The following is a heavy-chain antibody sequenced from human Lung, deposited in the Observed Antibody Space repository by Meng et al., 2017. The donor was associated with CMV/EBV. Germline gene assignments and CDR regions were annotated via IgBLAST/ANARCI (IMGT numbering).Heavy chain of an antibody. D-gene: IGHD6-13*01. Sequence: ASVXVSXKASGYTFTSYDINWVRQATGQGLEWMGWMNPNSGNTGYAQKFQGRVTMTRNTSISTAYMELSSLRSEDTAVYYCARNPYSSPGPPSPHVHYYYYGMDVWGQGTTVTVSS. CDR2: MNPNSGNT. J-gene: IGHJ6*02. CDR3: ARNPYSSPGPPSPHVHYYYYGMDV. V-gene: IGHV1-8*01. CDR1: GYTFTSYD.